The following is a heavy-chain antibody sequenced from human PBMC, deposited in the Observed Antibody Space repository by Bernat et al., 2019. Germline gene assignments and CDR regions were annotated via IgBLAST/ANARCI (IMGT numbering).Heavy chain of an antibody. D-gene: IGHD6-13*01. CDR3: ARVRAAAGPYYYYGMDV. V-gene: IGHV1-69*01. CDR1: EGTFSSYA. Sequence: QVQLVQSGAEVKKPGSSVKVSCKASEGTFSSYAISWVRQAPGQGLEWMGGIIPIFGTANYAQKFQARVTFKAAESTNTAYMELSSQRSEDTAVYYCARVRAAAGPYYYYGMDVWGEGTTVTVSS. CDR2: IIPIFGTA. J-gene: IGHJ6*04.